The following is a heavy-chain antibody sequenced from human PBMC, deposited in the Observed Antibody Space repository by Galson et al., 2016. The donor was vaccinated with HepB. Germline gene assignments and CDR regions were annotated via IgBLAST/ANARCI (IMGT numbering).Heavy chain of an antibody. D-gene: IGHD3-10*01. J-gene: IGHJ6*02. CDR2: VNHSGST. CDR3: VREKQFGSGPFGMDV. Sequence: SETLSLTCTVYSGSFSGYSWSWIRQPPGKGLEWIGEVNHSGSTNYNPSLKSRVTVSVDTTKMHFSLNMRSVTAVDTAVYYCVREKQFGSGPFGMDVWGQGTTVTVSS. CDR1: SGSFSGYS. V-gene: IGHV4-34*01.